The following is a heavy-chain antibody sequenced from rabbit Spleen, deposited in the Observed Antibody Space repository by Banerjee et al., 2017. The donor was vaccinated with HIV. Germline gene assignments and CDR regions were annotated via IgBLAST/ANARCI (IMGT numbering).Heavy chain of an antibody. CDR1: GFDFSVYG. CDR3: VRDLGYDDYSEKGYFNL. V-gene: IGHV1S47*01. J-gene: IGHJ4*01. D-gene: IGHD2-1*01. Sequence: QEQLVESGGGLVKPEGSLKLSYKASGFDFSVYGLSWVRQAPGKGLEWIGYIEPIFGRTYYASWVNGRFTISSHNAQNTLYLQLNSLTAADTATYFCVRDLGYDDYSEKGYFNLWGPGTLVTVS. CDR2: IEPIFGRT.